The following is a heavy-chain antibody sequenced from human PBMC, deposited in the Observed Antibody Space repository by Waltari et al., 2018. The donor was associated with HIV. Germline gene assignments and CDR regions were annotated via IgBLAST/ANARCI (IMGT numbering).Heavy chain of an antibody. J-gene: IGHJ4*02. CDR3: ARDQGGIPSYYFDY. D-gene: IGHD3-16*01. CDR2: IWYDGSNK. CDR1: GFTFSRYG. V-gene: IGHV3-33*01. Sequence: QVHVVESGGGVVQPGRSLRLSCAASGFTFSRYGMHWVRQAPAKGLEWVAVIWYDGSNKYYADSVKGRFTISRDNSKNTLYLQINNLRAEDSAVFYCARDQGGIPSYYFDYWGQGTLVTVSS.